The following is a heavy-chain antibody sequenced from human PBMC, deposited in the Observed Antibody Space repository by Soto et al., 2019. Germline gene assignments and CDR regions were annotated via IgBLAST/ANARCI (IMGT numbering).Heavy chain of an antibody. Sequence: QVQLVESGGGVVQPGRSLRLSCAASGFTFSSYGMHWVRQAPGKGLEWVAVISYDGSNKYYADSVKGRFTISRDNSKNTLYLQMNSLRAEDTAVYYCAKDGTTVTPLDYWGQGTLVTVSS. D-gene: IGHD4-17*01. CDR2: ISYDGSNK. J-gene: IGHJ4*02. CDR1: GFTFSSYG. CDR3: AKDGTTVTPLDY. V-gene: IGHV3-30*18.